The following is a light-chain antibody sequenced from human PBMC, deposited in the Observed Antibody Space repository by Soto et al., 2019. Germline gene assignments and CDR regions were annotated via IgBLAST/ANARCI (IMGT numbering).Light chain of an antibody. CDR2: GAS. CDR3: QQYGRSPWT. CDR1: QSVSSSY. V-gene: IGKV3-20*01. J-gene: IGKJ1*01. Sequence: EIVLRQSPCTVSLSHWERAALSCMASQSVSSSYLAWYQQKPGQAPRLLIYGASSRATGIPDRFSGSGSGTDFTLTISRLEPEDFAVYYCQQYGRSPWTFGQGTKVDIK.